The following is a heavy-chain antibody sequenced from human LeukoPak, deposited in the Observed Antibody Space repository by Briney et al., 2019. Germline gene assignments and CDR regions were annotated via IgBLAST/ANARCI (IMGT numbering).Heavy chain of an antibody. J-gene: IGHJ4*02. D-gene: IGHD6-19*01. Sequence: GESLRISCQGSGYSFTSYWISWVRQMPGKGLEWMGRIDPSDSYTNYRPSFQGHVTISAEKSISTAYLQWSSLKASDTAMYYCARGMKGSGWFGGRQWGQGTLVTVSS. V-gene: IGHV5-10-1*01. CDR2: IDPSDSYT. CDR3: ARGMKGSGWFGGRQ. CDR1: GYSFTSYW.